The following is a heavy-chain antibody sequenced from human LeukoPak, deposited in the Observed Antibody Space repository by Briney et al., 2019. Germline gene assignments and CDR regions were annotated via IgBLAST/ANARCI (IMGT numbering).Heavy chain of an antibody. CDR1: GYTFTGYY. CDR2: INPNSGGT. CDR3: ARGSVLLWFGELFPHFDY. J-gene: IGHJ4*02. Sequence: VASVKVSCKASGYTFTGYYMHWVRQAPGQGLEWMGWINPNSGGTNYAQKFQGRVTMTRDTSISTAYMELSRLRSDDTAVYYCARGSVLLWFGELFPHFDYWGQGTLVTVSS. V-gene: IGHV1-2*02. D-gene: IGHD3-10*01.